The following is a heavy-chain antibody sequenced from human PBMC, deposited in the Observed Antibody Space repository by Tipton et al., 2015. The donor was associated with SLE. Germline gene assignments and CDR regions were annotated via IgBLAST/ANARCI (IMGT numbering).Heavy chain of an antibody. CDR2: IYNSGST. Sequence: TLSLTCTVSGDSISRVSAFWGWSRQPAGKGLEWIGRIYNSGSTNYNSSLKSRVTISVDTSKNHFSLKLSSVTAADTALYYCARSASSNLHYMDVWGKGTTVTISS. CDR1: GDSISRVSAF. J-gene: IGHJ6*03. CDR3: ARSASSNLHYMDV. V-gene: IGHV4-61*02. D-gene: IGHD2-15*01.